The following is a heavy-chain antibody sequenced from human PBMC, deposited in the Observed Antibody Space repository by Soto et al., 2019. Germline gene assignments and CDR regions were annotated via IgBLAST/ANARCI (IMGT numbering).Heavy chain of an antibody. D-gene: IGHD2-21*02. CDR2: IWYDGSNK. Sequence: QVQLVESGGGVVQPGRLLRLCCAASGFTFSSYGMHWVRQARGKGLEWVAVIWYDGSNKYYADSVKGRFTISRDNSKNTLYLQMNSLRAEDTAVYYCARDRRRYCGGDCQPYYYYGMDVWGQGTTVTVSS. CDR3: ARDRRRYCGGDCQPYYYYGMDV. CDR1: GFTFSSYG. V-gene: IGHV3-33*01. J-gene: IGHJ6*02.